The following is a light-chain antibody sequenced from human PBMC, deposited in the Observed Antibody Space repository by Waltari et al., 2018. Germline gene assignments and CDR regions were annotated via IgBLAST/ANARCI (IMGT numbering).Light chain of an antibody. J-gene: IGKJ1*01. CDR1: QSISSW. CDR3: QQYNGYSRA. Sequence: DIQMTQSPSSLSASVGDRVTITCRASQSISSWLAWYQQEPGKAPKLLIYKASSLESGVPSRFSGSGSGTEFTLTISSLQPDAFATYYCQQYNGYSRAFGQGTKVEIK. V-gene: IGKV1-5*03. CDR2: KAS.